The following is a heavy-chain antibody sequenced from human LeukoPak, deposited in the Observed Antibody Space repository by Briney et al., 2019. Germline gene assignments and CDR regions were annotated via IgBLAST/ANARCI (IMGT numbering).Heavy chain of an antibody. D-gene: IGHD4-17*01. Sequence: PSETLSLTCTLSGGSHRSYHWRWMRQPAGKGLEWIGRISTSGSTNYNPSLKSRVTMSVDTSKNQFSLKLSSVTAADTAVYYCARDKGGGDPILDYWGQGTLVTVSS. CDR1: GGSHRSYH. J-gene: IGHJ4*02. CDR3: ARDKGGGDPILDY. CDR2: ISTSGST. V-gene: IGHV4-4*07.